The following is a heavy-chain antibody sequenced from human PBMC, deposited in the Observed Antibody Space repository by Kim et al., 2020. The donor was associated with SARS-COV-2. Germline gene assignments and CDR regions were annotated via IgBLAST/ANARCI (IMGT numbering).Heavy chain of an antibody. J-gene: IGHJ6*02. Sequence: ASVKVSCKASGYTFTSYYMHWVRQAPGQGLEWMGIINPSGGSTSYAQKFQGRVTMTRDTSTSTVYMELSSLRSEDTAVYYCARDWRIAAAGMGYYYYGMDVWGQGTTVTVSS. D-gene: IGHD6-13*01. CDR1: GYTFTSYY. CDR3: ARDWRIAAAGMGYYYYGMDV. V-gene: IGHV1-46*01. CDR2: INPSGGST.